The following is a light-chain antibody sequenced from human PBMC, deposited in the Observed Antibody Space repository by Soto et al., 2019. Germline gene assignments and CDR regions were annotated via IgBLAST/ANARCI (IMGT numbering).Light chain of an antibody. Sequence: EIVLMQSPDTLSLSPGERATLSCRASETIRSHYIAWYQQKPGQAPRLLIFGASTRATGIPDRFSGSWSGTDFTLTISRLEPEDFAVYYCQNFGDSPFTFGPGTKVDIK. CDR3: QNFGDSPFT. V-gene: IGKV3-20*01. CDR1: ETIRSHY. J-gene: IGKJ3*01. CDR2: GAS.